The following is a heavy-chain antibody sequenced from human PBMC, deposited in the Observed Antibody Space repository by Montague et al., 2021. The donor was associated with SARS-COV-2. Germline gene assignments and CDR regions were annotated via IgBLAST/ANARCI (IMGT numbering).Heavy chain of an antibody. Sequence: TLSLTCTVSGGSISSGGYYWSWLRQHPGKGLEWIGYIYYSGNTNYNPSLKSRITISVDTSKNQFSLKLSSVTAADTAVYYCAKAATWSFSDILTGYYYYYGMDVWGQGTPVTVSS. J-gene: IGHJ6*02. CDR1: GGSISSGGYY. CDR3: AKAATWSFSDILTGYYYYYGMDV. D-gene: IGHD3-9*01. V-gene: IGHV4-31*03. CDR2: IYYSGNT.